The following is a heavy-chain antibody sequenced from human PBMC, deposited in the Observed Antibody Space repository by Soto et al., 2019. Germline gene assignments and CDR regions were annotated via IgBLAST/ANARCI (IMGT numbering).Heavy chain of an antibody. CDR2: IYYSGST. V-gene: IGHV4-61*01. CDR1: GGSVSSGSYY. Sequence: QVQLQESGPGLVKPSETLSLTCTVSGGSVSSGSYYWSWIRQPPGKGLEWIGYIYYSGSTNYNPSLKSRVTISADTSKNQISLKLSSVTAADTAVYYCARGIEGWYQGRYYYGMDVWGQGTTVTVSS. D-gene: IGHD6-19*01. J-gene: IGHJ6*02. CDR3: ARGIEGWYQGRYYYGMDV.